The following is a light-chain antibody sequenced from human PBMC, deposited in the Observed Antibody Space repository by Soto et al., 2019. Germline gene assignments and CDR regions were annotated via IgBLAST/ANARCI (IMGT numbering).Light chain of an antibody. V-gene: IGKV1-5*03. J-gene: IGKJ1*01. CDR1: QTISCW. CDR2: KAS. Sequence: DIQMTQSPSTLSGSVGDRVTITCRASQTISCWLAWYQQKPGKAPKLLIYKASTLTSGVPSRFSGSGSGTEFTLTISSLQPDDFATYYCQHYNSYSEAFGQGTKVELK. CDR3: QHYNSYSEA.